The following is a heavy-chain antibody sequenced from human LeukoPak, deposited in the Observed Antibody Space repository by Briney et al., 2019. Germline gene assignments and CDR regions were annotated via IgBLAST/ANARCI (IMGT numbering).Heavy chain of an antibody. CDR2: ISSSGSTI. J-gene: IGHJ4*02. CDR3: ARGYCSGGSCYFDY. CDR1: GFTFSSYE. V-gene: IGHV3-48*03. Sequence: GGNLRLSCAAPGFTFSSYEMNWVRQAPGKGLKWVSYISSSGSTIYYADSVKGRFTISRDNAKNSLYLQMNSLRAEDTAVYYCARGYCSGGSCYFDYWGQGTLVTVSS. D-gene: IGHD2-15*01.